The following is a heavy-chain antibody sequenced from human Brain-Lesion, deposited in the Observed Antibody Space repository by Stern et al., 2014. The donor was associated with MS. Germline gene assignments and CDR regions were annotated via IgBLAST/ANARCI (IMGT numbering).Heavy chain of an antibody. J-gene: IGHJ5*02. CDR1: GGSVSSTSYA. D-gene: IGHD2-15*01. CDR3: AGEEDIRYCSGGSCTGNWFDP. CDR2: IYYSGNT. Sequence: MQLVESGPGLVKPSETLSLTCTVAGGSVSSTSYAWAWIRQPPGKGLEWIGAIYYSGNTYYSPSLKSRLTLSLDTSKNQFSLQLRLVTAADTAVYYCAGEEDIRYCSGGSCTGNWFDPWGQGTLVTVSS. V-gene: IGHV4-39*01.